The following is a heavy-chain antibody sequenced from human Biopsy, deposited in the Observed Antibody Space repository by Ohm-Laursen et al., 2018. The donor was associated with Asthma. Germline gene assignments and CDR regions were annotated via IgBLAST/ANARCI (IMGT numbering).Heavy chain of an antibody. CDR3: ARLADCSGGACYSYGWFDP. CDR1: GGSIRSHD. CDR2: VSHTGST. Sequence: SDTLSLTCTVSGGSIRSHDWTWIRLPPGKGLEYIGEVSHTGSTNYNPSLKSRVTMSLDTSKSQFSLRMTSVTPADPAVYYCARLADCSGGACYSYGWFDPWGQGTRVTVAS. J-gene: IGHJ5*02. V-gene: IGHV4-59*07. D-gene: IGHD2-15*01.